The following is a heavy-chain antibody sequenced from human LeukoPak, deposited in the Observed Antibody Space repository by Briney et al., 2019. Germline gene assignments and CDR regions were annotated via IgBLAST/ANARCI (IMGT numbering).Heavy chain of an antibody. Sequence: ASVKVSCKESGYTFTGNYIHWVRQAPGQGLEWMGMIYPRDCSTSYAQKFQGRVTVTRDTSTSTVHMELSGLRSEDTAVYYCARDQEGFDYWGQGTLVTVSS. V-gene: IGHV1-46*01. CDR2: IYPRDCST. CDR1: GYTFTGNY. J-gene: IGHJ4*02. CDR3: ARDQEGFDY.